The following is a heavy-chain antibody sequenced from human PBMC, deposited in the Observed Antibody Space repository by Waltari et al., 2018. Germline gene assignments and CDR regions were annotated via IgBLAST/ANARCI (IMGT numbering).Heavy chain of an antibody. CDR2: ISYDGSNK. J-gene: IGHJ4*02. CDR3: ARGGPLPLAVAGIDY. D-gene: IGHD6-19*01. CDR1: GFTFSSYA. V-gene: IGHV3-30-3*01. Sequence: QVQLVESGGGVVQPGRSLRLSCAASGFTFSSYAMHWVRQAPGKGLDGVAVISYDGSNKDDADSVKGRFTISRDNSKNTLYLQMNSLRAEDTAVYYCARGGPLPLAVAGIDYWGQGTLVTVSS.